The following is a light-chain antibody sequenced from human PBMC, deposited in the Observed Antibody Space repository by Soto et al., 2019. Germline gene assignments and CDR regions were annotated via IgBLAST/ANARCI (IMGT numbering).Light chain of an antibody. Sequence: DIQMTQSPSTLSACVGATVPITCRARPTVKGWLAWYQRKPGKAPKPLIYDASSLESGVPSRFSGSGSGTEYPLPFRSLQTDDFANYYCQQYDYYWTVGQGTKVEIK. J-gene: IGKJ1*01. V-gene: IGKV1-5*01. CDR1: PTVKGW. CDR2: DAS. CDR3: QQYDYYWT.